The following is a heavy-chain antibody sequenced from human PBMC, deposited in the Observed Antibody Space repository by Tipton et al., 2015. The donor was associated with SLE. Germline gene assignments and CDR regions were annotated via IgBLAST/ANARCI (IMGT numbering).Heavy chain of an antibody. CDR1: GASFSGYY. J-gene: IGHJ2*01. D-gene: IGHD3-10*01. V-gene: IGHV4-34*01. CDR2: FNHGGGT. Sequence: TLSLTCTIYGASFSGYYWTWIRQRPGKGLEWIGEFNHGGGTSYNTSLKNRVTISVDTSKNQFSLKLSSVTAADTAVYYCARDLLGYYYGSGSYSRYFDLWGRGTLVTVSS. CDR3: ARDLLGYYYGSGSYSRYFDL.